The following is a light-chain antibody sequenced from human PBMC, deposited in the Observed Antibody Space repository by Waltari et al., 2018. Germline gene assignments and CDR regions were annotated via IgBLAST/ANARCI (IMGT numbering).Light chain of an antibody. CDR1: QSVSSN. Sequence: IVMTQSPATLSVSPGEGATLSCRVSQSVSSNLAWYQQKPGQATRLLIYGASTRATGLPVRFSGSGSGTEFTLTISSLQSEDFAVYYCQQYNNWPPLFGQGTKVEIK. CDR3: QQYNNWPPL. CDR2: GAS. V-gene: IGKV3-15*01. J-gene: IGKJ1*01.